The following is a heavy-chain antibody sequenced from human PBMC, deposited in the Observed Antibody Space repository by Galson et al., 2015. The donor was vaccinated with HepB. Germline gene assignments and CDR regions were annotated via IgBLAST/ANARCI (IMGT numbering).Heavy chain of an antibody. Sequence: ETLSLTCTVSGDSISSYYWSWIRQSPGKGLEWIGYIYFRGSTTYNLSLKSRVTISIDTSQNLFSLKVSSVTAADTAVYYCARVVSTGDRDAFDIWGQGTVVTVSS. V-gene: IGHV4-59*01. CDR2: IYFRGST. J-gene: IGHJ3*02. CDR1: GDSISSYY. D-gene: IGHD7-27*01. CDR3: ARVVSTGDRDAFDI.